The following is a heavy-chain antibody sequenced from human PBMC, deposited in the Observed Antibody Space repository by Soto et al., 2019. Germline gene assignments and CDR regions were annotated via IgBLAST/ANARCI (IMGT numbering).Heavy chain of an antibody. J-gene: IGHJ4*02. CDR1: GGTFSSYA. CDR3: AREYTENEQQLVFD. Sequence: SVKVSCKASGGTFSSYAISWVRQAPGQGLEWMGGIIPIFGTANYAQKFQGRVTITADKSTSTAYMELSSLRSEDTAVYYCAREYTENEQQLVFDWGQGTLVTVSS. D-gene: IGHD6-13*01. V-gene: IGHV1-69*06. CDR2: IIPIFGTA.